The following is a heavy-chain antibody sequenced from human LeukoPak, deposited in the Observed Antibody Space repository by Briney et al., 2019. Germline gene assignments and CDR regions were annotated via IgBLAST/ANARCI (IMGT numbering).Heavy chain of an antibody. CDR2: INPNSGGT. J-gene: IGHJ6*02. V-gene: IGHV1-2*06. Sequence: GASVKVSCKASGGTFSSYAISWVRQAPGQGLEWMGRINPNSGGTNYAQKFQGRVTMTRDTSISTAYMELSRLRSDDTAVYYCARVGLFLEWLPSYYYYGMDVWGQGTTVTVSS. CDR3: ARVGLFLEWLPSYYYYGMDV. D-gene: IGHD3-3*01. CDR1: GGTFSSYA.